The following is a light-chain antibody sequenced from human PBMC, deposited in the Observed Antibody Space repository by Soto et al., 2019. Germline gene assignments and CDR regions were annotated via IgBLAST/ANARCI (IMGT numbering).Light chain of an antibody. V-gene: IGKV1-8*01. CDR3: QQYDSYPRT. J-gene: IGKJ1*01. Sequence: AIRMTQSPSSFSASTGDGVTITCRASQGISSYLAWYQQKPGKAPKLLIYAASTLQSGVPSRFSGSGSGTDFTLTIGCLQSEDFATYYCQQYDSYPRTFGQGTKVEIK. CDR2: AAS. CDR1: QGISSY.